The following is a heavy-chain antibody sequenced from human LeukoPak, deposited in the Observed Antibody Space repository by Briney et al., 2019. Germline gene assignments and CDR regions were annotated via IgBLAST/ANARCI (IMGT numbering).Heavy chain of an antibody. Sequence: AGGSLRLSCAASGFTFSSYAMSWVRQAPGKGLEWVSAISGSGGSTYYADSVKGRFTISRDNSKNTLYLQMNSLRAEDTAVYYCAKESGCYVEGRLSFDYWGQGTLVTVSS. CDR1: GFTFSSYA. J-gene: IGHJ4*02. CDR2: ISGSGGST. CDR3: AKESGCYVEGRLSFDY. D-gene: IGHD6-19*01. V-gene: IGHV3-23*01.